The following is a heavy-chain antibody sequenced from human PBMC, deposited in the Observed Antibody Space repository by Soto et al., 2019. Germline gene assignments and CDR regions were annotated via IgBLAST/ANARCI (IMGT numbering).Heavy chain of an antibody. CDR1: GFTFSSYS. CDR3: ARDHIVVGATSYYYYGMDV. CDR2: ISSSSSTI. Sequence: GGSLRLSCAASGFTFSSYSMNWVRQAPGKGLEWVSYISSSSSTIYYADSVKGRFTISRDNAKNSLYLQMNSLRDEDTAVYYCARDHIVVGATSYYYYGMDVWGQGTTVTVSS. V-gene: IGHV3-48*02. J-gene: IGHJ6*02. D-gene: IGHD1-26*01.